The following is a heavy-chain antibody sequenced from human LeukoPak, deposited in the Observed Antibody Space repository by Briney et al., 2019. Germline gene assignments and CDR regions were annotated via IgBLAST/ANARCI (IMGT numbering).Heavy chain of an antibody. CDR3: ARVSSGIAAAGTADY. CDR2: ISAYNGNT. Sequence: ASVKVSCKASGYTFTSYGISWVRQAPGQGLEWMGWISAYNGNTNYAQKLQGRVTMTTDTSTSTAYMERRSLRSDDTAVYYCARVSSGIAAAGTADYWGQGTLVTVSS. J-gene: IGHJ4*02. V-gene: IGHV1-18*01. CDR1: GYTFTSYG. D-gene: IGHD6-13*01.